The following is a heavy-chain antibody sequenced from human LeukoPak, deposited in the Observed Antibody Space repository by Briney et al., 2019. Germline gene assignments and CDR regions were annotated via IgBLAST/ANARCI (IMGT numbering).Heavy chain of an antibody. CDR3: ARQGSSWYIDY. Sequence: SETLSLTCAVSGYSISSDYYWGWIRQPPGKGLEWIGSIYHSGSTYYNPSLKSRVTISVDTSKNQCSLKLSSVTAADTAVYYCARQGSSWYIDYWGQGTLVTVSS. D-gene: IGHD6-13*01. V-gene: IGHV4-38-2*01. CDR1: GYSISSDYY. J-gene: IGHJ4*02. CDR2: IYHSGST.